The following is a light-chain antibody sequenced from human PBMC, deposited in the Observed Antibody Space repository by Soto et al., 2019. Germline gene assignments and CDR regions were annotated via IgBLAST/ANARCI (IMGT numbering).Light chain of an antibody. CDR1: QTISSW. V-gene: IGKV1-5*03. J-gene: IGKJ4*01. CDR3: QQYNSYPLT. Sequence: DIQMTQSPSTLPASVGDRVTITCRASQTISSWLAWYQQKPGQAPKLLIYKASSLESAVPSRFSGSGSGTEFTLTISGLQPDDFATYYCQQYNSYPLTFGGGTKV. CDR2: KAS.